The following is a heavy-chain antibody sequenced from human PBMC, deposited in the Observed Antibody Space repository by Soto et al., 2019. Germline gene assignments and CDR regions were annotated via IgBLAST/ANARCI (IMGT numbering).Heavy chain of an antibody. D-gene: IGHD6-19*01. CDR1: GYTFTSYG. V-gene: IGHV1-18*01. CDR3: ARYRYSSGPHHDWFDP. J-gene: IGHJ5*02. CDR2: ISAYNGKT. Sequence: GASVKVSCKASGYTFTSYGLSWVRQAPGQGLEWMGWISAYNGKTNYAQKLQGRVTMTTDTSTSTAYMELRSLRSDDTAVYYCARYRYSSGPHHDWFDPWGQGTLVTVSS.